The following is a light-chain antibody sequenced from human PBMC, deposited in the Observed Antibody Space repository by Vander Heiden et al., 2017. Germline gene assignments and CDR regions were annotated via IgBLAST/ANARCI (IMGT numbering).Light chain of an antibody. CDR2: AAS. Sequence: IQLTQSPSSLSASVGDRVTITCRASQGISSYLAWYQQKPGKAAKLLIYAASTLQSGVPSRFSGSGSATDFTLTISSLQPEDFATSYCQQLNRDHGYTFGQGTKLEIK. CDR1: QGISSY. CDR3: QQLNRDHGYT. V-gene: IGKV1-9*01. J-gene: IGKJ2*01.